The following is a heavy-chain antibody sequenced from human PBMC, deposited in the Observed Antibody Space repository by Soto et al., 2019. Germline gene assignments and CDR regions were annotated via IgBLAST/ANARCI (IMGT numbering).Heavy chain of an antibody. V-gene: IGHV3-30*18. CDR2: ISYDGSNK. CDR1: GSSFSTYG. Sequence: GSLSLSCAASGSSFSTYGMDWVRQAPGKGLEWVAVISYDGSNKYYADSVKGRFTISRDNSKNTLYLQMNSLRAEDTAVYYCAKDRVDCSSTSCYHFYGMDVWGQGTTVTV. CDR3: AKDRVDCSSTSCYHFYGMDV. D-gene: IGHD2-2*01. J-gene: IGHJ6*02.